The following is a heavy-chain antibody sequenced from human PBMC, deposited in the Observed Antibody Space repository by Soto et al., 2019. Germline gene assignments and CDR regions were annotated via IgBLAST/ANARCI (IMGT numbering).Heavy chain of an antibody. J-gene: IGHJ6*02. D-gene: IGHD2-8*01. CDR1: GYSISSGYY. V-gene: IGHV4-38-2*01. Sequence: ASETLSLTCAVSGYSISSGYYWGWIRQPPGKGLEWIGSIYHSGSTYYNPSLKSRVTISVDTSKNQFSLKLSSVTAADTAVYYCASGVSAGAGMDVWGQGTTVTVSS. CDR2: IYHSGST. CDR3: ASGVSAGAGMDV.